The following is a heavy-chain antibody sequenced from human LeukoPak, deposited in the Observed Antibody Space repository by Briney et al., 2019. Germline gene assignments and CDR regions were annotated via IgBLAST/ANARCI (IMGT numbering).Heavy chain of an antibody. CDR2: MNVKTGAT. D-gene: IGHD1-26*01. J-gene: IGHJ4*02. CDR3: ARQSGTYWGLDY. Sequence: GASVKVSCKASGYTFSDYYIHWVRQAPGHGLEWLGWMNVKTGATSSAQRFAGRFTMTRETSIGTASMEFSSLTSDDTAVYYCARQSGTYWGLDYWGQGTLVTISS. V-gene: IGHV1-2*02. CDR1: GYTFSDYY.